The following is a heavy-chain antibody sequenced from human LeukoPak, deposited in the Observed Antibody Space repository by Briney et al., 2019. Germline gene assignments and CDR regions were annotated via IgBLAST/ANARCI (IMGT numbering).Heavy chain of an antibody. V-gene: IGHV3-21*01. CDR2: ISSSSSYI. J-gene: IGHJ6*02. CDR3: ARVSDRAHTPPYYYGMDV. Sequence: GGSLRLSCAASGFTFSSYSMNWVRQAPGKGLEWVSSISSSSSYIYYADSVKGRFTISRDNAKNSLYLQMNSLRAEDTAVYYCARVSDRAHTPPYYYGMDVWGQGTTVTVSS. D-gene: IGHD3-10*01. CDR1: GFTFSSYS.